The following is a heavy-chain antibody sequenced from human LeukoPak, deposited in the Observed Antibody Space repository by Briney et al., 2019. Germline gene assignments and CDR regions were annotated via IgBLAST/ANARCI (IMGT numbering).Heavy chain of an antibody. D-gene: IGHD1-1*01. Sequence: ASVKVSCKASGYTFTGYYMHWVRQAPGQGLEWMGWINPNSGGTNYALKFQGWVTMTRDTSISTAYMELSRLRSDDTAVYYCARDSTTGTTGFGMDVWGKGTTVTVSS. V-gene: IGHV1-2*04. CDR2: INPNSGGT. CDR1: GYTFTGYY. J-gene: IGHJ6*04. CDR3: ARDSTTGTTGFGMDV.